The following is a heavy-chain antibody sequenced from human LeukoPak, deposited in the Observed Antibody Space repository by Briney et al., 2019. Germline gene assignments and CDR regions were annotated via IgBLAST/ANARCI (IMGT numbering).Heavy chain of an antibody. CDR1: GGSISSSYW. CDR2: IYHSGST. D-gene: IGHD3-10*01. CDR3: ASKDYSAWGRGFRT. J-gene: IGHJ5*02. V-gene: IGHV4-4*02. Sequence: SGTLSLTCVVSGGSISSSYWWSWVRRPPGKGLEWIGEIYHSGSTNYNPSLKSRLTISLDKSKNHFSLKLRSVTAADTAVYYCASKDYSAWGRGFRTWGQGTLVTVSS.